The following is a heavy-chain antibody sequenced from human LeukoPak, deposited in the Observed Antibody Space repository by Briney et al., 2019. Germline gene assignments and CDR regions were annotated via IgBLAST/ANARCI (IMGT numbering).Heavy chain of an antibody. CDR2: IGAYNGNT. CDR3: ARDQEDYDFWSEDAFDI. CDR1: GYTFTSYG. D-gene: IGHD3-3*01. Sequence: ASVKVSCKASGYTFTSYGISWVRQAPGQGLEWMGWIGAYNGNTNYAQKLQGRVTMTTDTSTSTAYMELRSLRSDDTAVYYCARDQEDYDFWSEDAFDIWGQGTMVTVSS. V-gene: IGHV1-18*01. J-gene: IGHJ3*02.